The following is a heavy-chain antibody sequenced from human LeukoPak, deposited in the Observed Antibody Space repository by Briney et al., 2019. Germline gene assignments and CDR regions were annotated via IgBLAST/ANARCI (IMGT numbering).Heavy chain of an antibody. Sequence: GGSLRLSCAASGFTFSSYAMSWVRQAPGKGLEGVSGISGSGGSTYYADSVKGRFTISRDNSKNTLYLQMNSLRAEDTAVYYCAKDLRESVPGGIWGQGTMVTVSS. CDR3: AKDLRESVPGGI. J-gene: IGHJ3*02. CDR1: GFTFSSYA. V-gene: IGHV3-23*01. D-gene: IGHD3-10*01. CDR2: ISGSGGST.